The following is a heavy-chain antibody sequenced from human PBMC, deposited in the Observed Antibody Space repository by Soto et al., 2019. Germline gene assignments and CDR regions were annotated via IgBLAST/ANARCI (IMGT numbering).Heavy chain of an antibody. CDR3: ARGTSSWSWKFDY. CDR1: GGSVSSGYY. D-gene: IGHD6-13*01. V-gene: IGHV4-61*01. Sequence: SSETLSLTCSFSGGSVSSGYYWNWIRQSPGKGLEWIGHLYYTGSTNYNPSLKSRVTISVDTSKNQLSLRLTSVTAADTAVYYCARGTSSWSWKFDYWGQGILVTVSS. CDR2: LYYTGST. J-gene: IGHJ4*02.